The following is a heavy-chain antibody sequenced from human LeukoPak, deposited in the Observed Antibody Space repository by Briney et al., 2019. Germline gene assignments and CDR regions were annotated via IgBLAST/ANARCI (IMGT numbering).Heavy chain of an antibody. J-gene: IGHJ4*02. Sequence: SVKVSFKASGGTFSSYAISWVRQAPGQGLEWMGGIIPIFGTANYAQKFQGRVTITADESTSTAYMELSSLRSEDTAVYYCARDWRPYYYGSGSYYLLDYWGQGTLVTVSS. CDR3: ARDWRPYYYGSGSYYLLDY. CDR2: IIPIFGTA. V-gene: IGHV1-69*01. CDR1: GGTFSSYA. D-gene: IGHD3-10*01.